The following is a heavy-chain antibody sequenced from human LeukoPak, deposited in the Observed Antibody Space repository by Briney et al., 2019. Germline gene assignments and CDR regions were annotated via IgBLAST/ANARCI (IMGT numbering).Heavy chain of an antibody. CDR3: ARVSSGRLRNGGTWYFDL. J-gene: IGHJ2*01. CDR2: ISTSGSSI. Sequence: PGGSLRLSCAASGFTFSDYYMSWIRQAPGKGLEWVSSISTSGSSIYYADSAKGRFTISRDNAKNSLYLQMNSLRAEDTAVYYCARVSSGRLRNGGTWYFDLWGRGTLVTVSS. V-gene: IGHV3-11*01. CDR1: GFTFSDYY. D-gene: IGHD3-22*01.